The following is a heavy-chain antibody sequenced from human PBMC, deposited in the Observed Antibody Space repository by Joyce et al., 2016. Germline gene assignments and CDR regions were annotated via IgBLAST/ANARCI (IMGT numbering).Heavy chain of an antibody. CDR1: GYTFTDYY. V-gene: IGHV1-69-2*01. CDR3: ATVDYYYGSGTPRDYYYYMDV. J-gene: IGHJ6*03. D-gene: IGHD3-10*01. Sequence: EVQLVQSGAEVKKPGATVKISCKVSGYTFTDYYMHWVQQAPGKGLEWMGLVDPEEGETLYAEKFQGRVTITAGKSTDTAYMELSSLRSEDTAVYYCATVDYYYGSGTPRDYYYYMDVWGKGTTVTVSS. CDR2: VDPEEGET.